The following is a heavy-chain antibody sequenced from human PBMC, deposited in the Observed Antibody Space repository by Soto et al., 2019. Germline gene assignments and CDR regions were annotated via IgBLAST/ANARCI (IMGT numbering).Heavy chain of an antibody. D-gene: IGHD6-13*01. CDR3: AKVSRSGYSSSWADLDY. CDR1: GFTFSSYG. V-gene: IGHV3-30*18. J-gene: IGHJ4*02. Sequence: QVQLVESGGGVVQPGRSLRLSCAASGFTFSSYGMHWVRQAPGKGLEGVAVISYDGSNKYYADSVKGRFTISRDNSKNTLYLQMNSLRAEDTAVYYCAKVSRSGYSSSWADLDYWGQGTLVTVSS. CDR2: ISYDGSNK.